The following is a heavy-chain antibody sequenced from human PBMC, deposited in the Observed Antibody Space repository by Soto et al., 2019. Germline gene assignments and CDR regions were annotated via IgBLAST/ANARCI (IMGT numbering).Heavy chain of an antibody. CDR1: GYKFTSYW. Sequence: EVQLVQSGAEVKKPGESLRISCKGSGYKFTSYWITWVRQMPGKGLEWMGRIDPSDSYTKYSPSFQGHVTISVDKSISTASRQWSSLKASDTAMFYCARLGYSSTHFDHWGQGTLVTVPS. J-gene: IGHJ4*02. CDR3: ARLGYSSTHFDH. V-gene: IGHV5-10-1*01. CDR2: IDPSDSYT. D-gene: IGHD6-13*01.